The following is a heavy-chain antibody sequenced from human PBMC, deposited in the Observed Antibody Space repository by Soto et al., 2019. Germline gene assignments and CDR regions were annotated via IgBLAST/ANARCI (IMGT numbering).Heavy chain of an antibody. CDR3: SRGGHDYESMI. Sequence: QVQLQESGPGLVKPSETLSLTCGVFGGSVSSGAYYWTWTRQAPGKGLEWIGYISFTGDTTYNPSLRSRVAIAVDTSKNQFSLRLRSATAADTAFYYCSRGGHDYESMIWGRGMLVTVSP. D-gene: IGHD3-22*01. CDR1: GGSVSSGAYY. J-gene: IGHJ4*02. CDR2: ISFTGDT. V-gene: IGHV4-61*08.